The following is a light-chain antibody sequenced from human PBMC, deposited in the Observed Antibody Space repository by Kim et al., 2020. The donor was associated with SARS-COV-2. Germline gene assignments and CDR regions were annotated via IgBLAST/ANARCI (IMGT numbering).Light chain of an antibody. Sequence: QSVLTQPASVSGSPGQSITISCTGTSSDVGGYKYVSWYQQRPHTVPRLMIFDVTRRPSGVSNRFSGSKNGNTAFLTISGLQAEDEAHYYCSSYTSSSNLLFGGGTQLTVL. CDR1: SSDVGGYKY. J-gene: IGLJ2*01. V-gene: IGLV2-14*01. CDR3: SSYTSSSNLL. CDR2: DVT.